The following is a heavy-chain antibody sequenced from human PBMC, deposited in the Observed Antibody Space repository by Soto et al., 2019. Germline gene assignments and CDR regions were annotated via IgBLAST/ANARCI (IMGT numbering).Heavy chain of an antibody. J-gene: IGHJ3*02. V-gene: IGHV3-74*01. CDR2: INSDGSST. CDR1: GFTFSSYW. CDR3: AREAGGYIWGSYEVGAFDI. D-gene: IGHD3-16*01. Sequence: GGSLRLSCAASGFTFSSYWMHWVRQAPGKGLVWVSRINSDGSSTSYADSVKGRFTISRDNAKNTLYLQMNRLRAEDTAVYYCAREAGGYIWGSYEVGAFDIWGQGTMVTVSS.